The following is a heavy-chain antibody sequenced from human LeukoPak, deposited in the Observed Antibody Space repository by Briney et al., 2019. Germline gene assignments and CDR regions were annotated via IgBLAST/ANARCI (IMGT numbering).Heavy chain of an antibody. J-gene: IGHJ5*02. CDR1: GGSFGGYY. D-gene: IGHD6-13*01. CDR2: IYYSGST. CDR3: ATGRWGSSWYRGFDP. V-gene: IGHV4-59*08. Sequence: SETLSLTCAVYGGSFGGYYWSWIRQPPGKGLEWIGYIYYSGSTNYNPSLKSRVTISVDTSKNQFSLKLSSVTAADTAVYYCATGRWGSSWYRGFDPWGQGTLVTVSS.